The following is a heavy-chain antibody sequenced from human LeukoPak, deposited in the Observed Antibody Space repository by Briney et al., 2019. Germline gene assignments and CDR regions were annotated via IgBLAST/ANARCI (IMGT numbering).Heavy chain of an antibody. V-gene: IGHV1-8*01. D-gene: IGHD6-19*01. CDR3: ARLYSSGWYYYYYYYMDV. Sequence: EASVKVSCKASGYTFTSYDINWVRQATGQGLEWMGWMNPNSGNTGYAQKFQGRVTMTSNTSISTAYMELSSLRSEDTAVYYCARLYSSGWYYYYYYYMDVWGKGTTVTISS. CDR2: MNPNSGNT. CDR1: GYTFTSYD. J-gene: IGHJ6*03.